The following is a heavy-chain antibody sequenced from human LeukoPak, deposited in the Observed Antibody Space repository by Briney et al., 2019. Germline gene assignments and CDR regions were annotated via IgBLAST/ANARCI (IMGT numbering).Heavy chain of an antibody. V-gene: IGHV4-39*01. CDR3: ASQGAIPARRTHYYAMDV. CDR2: VYYTGYS. CDR1: GGLISSSGNFY. Sequence: PSETLSLTCSVSGGLISSSGNFYWGWIRQVPGKGLEWIGSVYYTGYSYDNPSLKSRVTVSVDTSKNQFSLKLNSVTAADTAINSWASQGAIPARRTHYYAMDVWGQGTRSPSP. J-gene: IGHJ6*02. D-gene: IGHD2-2*02.